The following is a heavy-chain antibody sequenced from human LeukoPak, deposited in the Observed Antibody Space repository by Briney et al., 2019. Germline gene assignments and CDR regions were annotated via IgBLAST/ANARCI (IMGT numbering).Heavy chain of an antibody. D-gene: IGHD5-24*01. CDR3: ARDWASTYNFVAFDI. V-gene: IGHV4-38-2*02. CDR1: GYSISSGDY. J-gene: IGHJ3*02. CDR2: IYHSGST. Sequence: SETLSLTCTVSGYSISSGDYWGWIRQPPGKGLEWLGSIYHSGSTYYNPSLKSRVTISVDTSKNQFSLKLSSVTAADTAVYYCARDWASTYNFVAFDIWGQGTMVTVSS.